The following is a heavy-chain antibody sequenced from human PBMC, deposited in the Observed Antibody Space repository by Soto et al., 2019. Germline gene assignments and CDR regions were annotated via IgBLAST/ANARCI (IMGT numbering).Heavy chain of an antibody. CDR3: GREYFDSRGTPPGH. J-gene: IGHJ4*02. V-gene: IGHV1-46*01. D-gene: IGHD3-22*01. CDR1: GFTFTHYY. Sequence: QVQLVQSGAEVRKPGASVRVSCKTSGFTFTHYYIHWVRLAPGQGLEWMGVTNPGGGYSTYSENFQGRITMTSDKATSTVYMELSSLKSEDTAVYYCGREYFDSRGTPPGHWGQGTLVTVSS. CDR2: TNPGGGYS.